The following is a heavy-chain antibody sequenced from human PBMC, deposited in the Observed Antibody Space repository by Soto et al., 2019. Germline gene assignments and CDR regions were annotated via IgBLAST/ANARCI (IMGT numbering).Heavy chain of an antibody. CDR1: GFTFSSYG. Sequence: GGSLRLSCAASGFTFSSYGMHWVRQAPGKGLEWVAVISYDGSNKYYADSVKGRFTISRDNSKNTLYLQMNSLRAEDTAVYYCAKDAYGYCSSTSCSYNWFDPWGQGT. D-gene: IGHD2-2*03. V-gene: IGHV3-30*18. J-gene: IGHJ5*02. CDR2: ISYDGSNK. CDR3: AKDAYGYCSSTSCSYNWFDP.